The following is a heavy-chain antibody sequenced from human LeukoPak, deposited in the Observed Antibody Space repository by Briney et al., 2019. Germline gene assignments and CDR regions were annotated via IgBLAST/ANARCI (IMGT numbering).Heavy chain of an antibody. CDR1: RFTFSSYS. CDR2: ISSSSSYI. D-gene: IGHD5-24*01. Sequence: GGSLRLSCAASRFTFSSYSMNWVRQAPGKGLEWVSSISSSSSYIYYADSVKGRFTISRDNAKNSLHLQMNSLRAEDTAVYYCARDRLWLIFDYWGQGTLVTVSS. V-gene: IGHV3-21*01. J-gene: IGHJ4*02. CDR3: ARDRLWLIFDY.